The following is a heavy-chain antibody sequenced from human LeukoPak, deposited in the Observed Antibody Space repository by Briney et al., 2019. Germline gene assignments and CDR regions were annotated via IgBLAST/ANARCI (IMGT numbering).Heavy chain of an antibody. Sequence: GGSLRLSCVASGLPFADFAMHWVRQAPGKGLEWVSLISGDGVSTFCADSVKGRFSISRDNSKNSLYLEMNSLRTEDAAMYYCAKESGKFDYWGQGTLVAVSS. CDR2: ISGDGVST. V-gene: IGHV3-43*02. CDR1: GLPFADFA. J-gene: IGHJ4*02. CDR3: AKESGKFDY.